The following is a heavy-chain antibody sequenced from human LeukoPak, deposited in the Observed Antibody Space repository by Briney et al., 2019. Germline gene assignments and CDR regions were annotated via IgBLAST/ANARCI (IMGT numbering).Heavy chain of an antibody. D-gene: IGHD4-17*01. CDR3: ARGWPYGGLDY. V-gene: IGHV1-69*01. Sequence: ASVKASCKASGGTFSSYAISWVRQAPGQGLEWMGGIIPIFGTANYAQKFQGRVTITADESTSSAYMELSTLRSEDAAVYYCARGWPYGGLDYWGQGTLVTVSS. CDR2: IIPIFGTA. J-gene: IGHJ4*02. CDR1: GGTFSSYA.